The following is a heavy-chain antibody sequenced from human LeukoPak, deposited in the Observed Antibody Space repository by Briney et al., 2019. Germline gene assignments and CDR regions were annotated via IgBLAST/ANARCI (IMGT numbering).Heavy chain of an antibody. CDR3: ARGLSVVAATLDY. Sequence: GGSLRLSCAASGFTFSSYAMHWVRQAPGKGLEWVAVISYDGSNKNYADSVKGRFTISRDNSKNTLYLQMNSLRAEDTAVYYCARGLSVVAATLDYWGQGTLVTVSS. CDR1: GFTFSSYA. D-gene: IGHD2-15*01. V-gene: IGHV3-30*04. CDR2: ISYDGSNK. J-gene: IGHJ4*02.